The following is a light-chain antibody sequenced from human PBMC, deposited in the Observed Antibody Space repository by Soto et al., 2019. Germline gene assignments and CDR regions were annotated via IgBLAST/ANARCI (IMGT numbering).Light chain of an antibody. CDR3: QQRSKWPCT. J-gene: IGKJ2*02. V-gene: IGKV3-11*01. Sequence: EIVLTQSPATLSLSPGERATLSCRASQSISSFLAWYQQKPGQAPRLLIFEASNRATGIPARFSGSGSGTEFTLSISSLEPEDFAIYYCQQRSKWPCTFGQGTKLEIK. CDR2: EAS. CDR1: QSISSF.